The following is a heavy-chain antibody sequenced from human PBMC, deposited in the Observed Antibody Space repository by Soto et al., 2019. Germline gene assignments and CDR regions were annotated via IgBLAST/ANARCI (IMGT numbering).Heavy chain of an antibody. J-gene: IGHJ4*02. Sequence: PGGSLILSCAASGFTFSSYWMSWVRQAPGKGLEWVSSISSSGNYIYYADSVKGRFTISRDNPKNSMFLLMSSLRGDDTAVYYCAREEGSGSFDYWGQGTLVTVSS. D-gene: IGHD1-26*01. CDR3: AREEGSGSFDY. V-gene: IGHV3-21*01. CDR2: ISSSGNYI. CDR1: GFTFSSYW.